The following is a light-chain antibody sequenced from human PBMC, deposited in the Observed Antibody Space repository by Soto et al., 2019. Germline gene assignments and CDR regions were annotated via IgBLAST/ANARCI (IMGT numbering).Light chain of an antibody. CDR1: SSDVGGYKY. CDR3: SSFTSSSTYV. J-gene: IGLJ1*01. Sequence: QSVLPQSASVSGSPGQSITISCTGTSSDVGGYKYVSWYQQHPGKAPKLMIYEVSNRPSGVSNRFSGSRSGNTASLTISGLQAEDEADYYCSSFTSSSTYVFGTGTKVTVL. V-gene: IGLV2-14*01. CDR2: EVS.